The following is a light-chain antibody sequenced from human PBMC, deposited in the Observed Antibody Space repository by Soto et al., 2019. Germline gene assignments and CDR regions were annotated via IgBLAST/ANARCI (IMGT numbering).Light chain of an antibody. CDR3: QQSYSTPLT. J-gene: IGKJ3*01. V-gene: IGKV1-39*01. Sequence: DIQMTQSPSSLSASVGETITITCRASQSISSSLNWFQHSPGQPPKLLLFAASNLHAGVPPRFSGSGSGTSFSLTIRSLQPEDFATYYCQQSYSTPLTFGPGTKVDIK. CDR2: AAS. CDR1: QSISSS.